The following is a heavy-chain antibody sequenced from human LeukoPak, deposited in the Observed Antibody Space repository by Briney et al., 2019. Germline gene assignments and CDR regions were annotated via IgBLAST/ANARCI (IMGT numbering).Heavy chain of an antibody. D-gene: IGHD3-22*01. J-gene: IGHJ3*02. V-gene: IGHV3-30*03. CDR1: AFTFSNYG. CDR3: ARVSIVYDAFDI. Sequence: GGSLRLSCAASAFTFSNYGMHWVRQAPGKGLEWVAVISYDGSDKYYADSVKGRFTISRDNAKNSLYLQMNSLRAEDTAVYYCARVSIVYDAFDIWGQGTMVTVSS. CDR2: ISYDGSDK.